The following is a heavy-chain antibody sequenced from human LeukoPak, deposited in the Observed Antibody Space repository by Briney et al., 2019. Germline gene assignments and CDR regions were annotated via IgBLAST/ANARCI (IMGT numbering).Heavy chain of an antibody. CDR2: ISAYNGNT. V-gene: IGHV1-18*01. J-gene: IGHJ4*02. Sequence: GASVKVSCKASGYTFTSYGISWVRQAPGQGLEWMGWISAYNGNTNYAQKLQGRVTMTTDTSTSTAYMELRSLRSDDTAVYYCARERAIYDSSGYYYLYWGQGTLVTVSS. CDR3: ARERAIYDSSGYYYLY. CDR1: GYTFTSYG. D-gene: IGHD3-22*01.